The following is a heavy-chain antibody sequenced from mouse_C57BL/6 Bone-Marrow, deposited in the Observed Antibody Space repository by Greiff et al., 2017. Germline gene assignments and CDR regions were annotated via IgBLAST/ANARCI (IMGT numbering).Heavy chain of an antibody. J-gene: IGHJ2*01. CDR3: ARRSYGSSLDY. V-gene: IGHV5-6*01. Sequence: EVQLVESGGDLVKPGGSLKLSCAVSGFTFSSYGMSWVRQTPDKRLVWFATISSGGSYTYYPDSVKGRFTISRDNAKNTLYLQMSSLKSEDTAMYYCARRSYGSSLDYWGQGTTLTVSS. CDR1: GFTFSSYG. D-gene: IGHD1-1*01. CDR2: ISSGGSYT.